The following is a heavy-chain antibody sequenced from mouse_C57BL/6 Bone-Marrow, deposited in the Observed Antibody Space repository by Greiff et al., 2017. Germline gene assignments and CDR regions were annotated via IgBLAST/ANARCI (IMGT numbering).Heavy chain of an antibody. Sequence: QVQLQQLGAELVMPGASVKLSCKASGYTFTSYWMHWVKQRPGQGLEWIGEIDPSDSYTNYNQKFKGKSTLTVDKSSSTAYMQLSSLTSEDSAVYYCARDYYGSSRYAMDYWGQGTSVTVSS. V-gene: IGHV1-69*01. J-gene: IGHJ4*01. CDR1: GYTFTSYW. D-gene: IGHD1-1*01. CDR2: IDPSDSYT. CDR3: ARDYYGSSRYAMDY.